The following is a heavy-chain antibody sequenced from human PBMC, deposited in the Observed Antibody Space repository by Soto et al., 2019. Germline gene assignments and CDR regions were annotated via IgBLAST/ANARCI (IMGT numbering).Heavy chain of an antibody. Sequence: PSETLSLTCTVSGGSISSIGYYWGWTRQPPGKGLEWIGNIYYSGSTYYNPSLEGRVIISVDTSKNQFSLKLSSVTAADTAVYYCAESRSGYGNWFDPWGQGTLVTVSS. J-gene: IGHJ5*02. V-gene: IGHV4-39*01. D-gene: IGHD6-25*01. CDR1: GGSISSIGYY. CDR2: IYYSGST. CDR3: AESRSGYGNWFDP.